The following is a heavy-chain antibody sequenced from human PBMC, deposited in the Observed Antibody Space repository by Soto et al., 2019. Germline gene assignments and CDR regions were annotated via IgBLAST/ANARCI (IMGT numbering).Heavy chain of an antibody. CDR2: IYKSATT. CDR3: ARGRYCLTGRCFPNWFDS. CDR1: GDSISTVDYF. J-gene: IGHJ5*01. D-gene: IGHD2-15*01. Sequence: LSLTCSVSGDSISTVDYFWAWVRQPPGQALEYIGYIYKSATTYYNPSFESRVAISLDTSKSQFSLNVTSLTAADTAVYFCARGRYCLTGRCFPNWFDSWGQGTLVTVSS. V-gene: IGHV4-30-4*01.